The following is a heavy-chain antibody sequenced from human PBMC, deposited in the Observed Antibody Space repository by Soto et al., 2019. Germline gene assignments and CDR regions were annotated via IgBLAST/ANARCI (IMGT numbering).Heavy chain of an antibody. J-gene: IGHJ6*02. Sequence: SETLSLTCTVSGGSITGYYWSWIRQPPGKVLEFIGYIYHSGATEYTPSLKSRVTISVDKSENQFSLQMRSVSAADTAMYFCARLGLTGPPVQYHHYGLDVWGQGATVTVSS. V-gene: IGHV4-59*01. CDR1: GGSITGYY. D-gene: IGHD3-9*01. CDR2: IYHSGAT. CDR3: ARLGLTGPPVQYHHYGLDV.